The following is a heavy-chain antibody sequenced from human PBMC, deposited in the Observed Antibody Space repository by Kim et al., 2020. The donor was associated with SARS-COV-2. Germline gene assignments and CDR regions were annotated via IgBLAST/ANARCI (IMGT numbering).Heavy chain of an antibody. V-gene: IGHV4-34*01. D-gene: IGHD2-2*01. CDR2: INHSGST. CDR1: GGSFSGYY. CDR3: ARPRKSSTSWHRVDY. Sequence: SETLSLTCAVYGGSFSGYYWSWIRQPPGKGLEWIGEINHSGSTNYNPSLKSRVTISVDTSKNQFSLKLSSVTAADTAVYYCARPRKSSTSWHRVDYWGQGTLVTVSS. J-gene: IGHJ4*02.